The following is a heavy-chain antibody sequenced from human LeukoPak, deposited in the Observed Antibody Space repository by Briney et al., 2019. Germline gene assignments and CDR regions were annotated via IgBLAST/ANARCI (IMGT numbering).Heavy chain of an antibody. CDR1: GGTFSSYA. CDR3: ARDEWGVGATSDY. J-gene: IGHJ4*02. V-gene: IGHV1-69*04. CDR2: IIPILGIA. D-gene: IGHD1-26*01. Sequence: SVKVSCKASGGTFSSYAISWVRQAPGQGLEWMGRIIPILGIANYAQKFQGRVTITADKSTSTAYMELSSLRSEDTAVYYCARDEWGVGATSDYWGQGTLVTVSS.